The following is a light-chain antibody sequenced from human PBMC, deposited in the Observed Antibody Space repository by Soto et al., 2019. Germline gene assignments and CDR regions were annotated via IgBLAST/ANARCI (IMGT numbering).Light chain of an antibody. CDR1: ESVTDY. CDR3: QQYNNWPWT. J-gene: IGKJ1*01. Sequence: EIVLTQSPAPLSLAPGERGTLSCRASESVTDYLAWYQQKPGQAPRLLVYDVSNRAAGIPTRFSGGGSGTDFTLTISSLQSEDFAVYYCQQYNNWPWTFGQGTKVDIK. CDR2: DVS. V-gene: IGKV3-11*01.